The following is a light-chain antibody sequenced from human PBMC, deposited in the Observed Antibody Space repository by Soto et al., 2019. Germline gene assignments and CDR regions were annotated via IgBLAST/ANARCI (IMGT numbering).Light chain of an antibody. CDR1: SSDVGGYNY. V-gene: IGLV2-14*01. Sequence: QSALTQPASVSGSPGQSITISCTGTSSDVGGYNYVSWYQQHPGKAPKLMIYDVNNRPSGVSKRFSGSKSGNTASLTISGLQAEDEADYYCTSYTSSSTYVFGTGTKLTVL. CDR3: TSYTSSSTYV. CDR2: DVN. J-gene: IGLJ1*01.